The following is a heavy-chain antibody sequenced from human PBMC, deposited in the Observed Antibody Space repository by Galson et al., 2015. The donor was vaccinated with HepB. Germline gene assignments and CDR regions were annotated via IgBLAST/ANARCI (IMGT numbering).Heavy chain of an antibody. CDR1: TFIFTNYS. CDR2: ISTSSTNI. V-gene: IGHV3-48*04. J-gene: IGHJ4*02. D-gene: IGHD5-12*01. Sequence: RLSCTASTFIFTNYSMNWVRQAPGKGLEWVSYISTSSTNIDYADYVKGRVTMSRANAKNSLYLQMISLRAEDTAVYYCVFRRGYELKPLDYWGQGTLVTVSS. CDR3: VFRRGYELKPLDY.